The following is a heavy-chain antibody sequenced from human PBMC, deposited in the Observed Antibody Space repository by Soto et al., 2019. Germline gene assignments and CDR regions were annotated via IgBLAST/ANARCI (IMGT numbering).Heavy chain of an antibody. CDR1: GGSISSSSYY. D-gene: IGHD2-15*01. CDR2: IYYSGST. Sequence: QLQLQESGPGLVKPSETLSLTCTVSGGSISSSSYYWGWIRQPPGKGLEWIGSIYYSGSTYYNPSLKSRNTISVETSKNQSSLKLSSLTAADTAVYYCARHTPAISISDHWGQGTLVTVSS. V-gene: IGHV4-39*01. J-gene: IGHJ4*02. CDR3: ARHTPAISISDH.